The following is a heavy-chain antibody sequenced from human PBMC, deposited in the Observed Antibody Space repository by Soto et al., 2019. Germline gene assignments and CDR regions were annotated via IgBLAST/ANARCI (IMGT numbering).Heavy chain of an antibody. CDR1: GFSLTTNGVG. D-gene: IGHD3-16*02. J-gene: IGHJ4*02. Sequence: QIALKESGPPLVKSTQTLTLTCTFSGFSLTTNGVGVGWIRQPPGKALEWLALIYWHGDERYSPSLKSRLTXXKXPSKNQVVLTMTNMDPVDTATYYCAHSFRIRGPFDYWGQGTQVTVSS. CDR3: AHSFRIRGPFDY. CDR2: IYWHGDE. V-gene: IGHV2-5*01.